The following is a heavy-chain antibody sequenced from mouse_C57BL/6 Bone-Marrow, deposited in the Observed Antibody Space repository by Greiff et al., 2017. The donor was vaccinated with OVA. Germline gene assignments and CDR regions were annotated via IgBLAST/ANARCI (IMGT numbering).Heavy chain of an antibody. CDR1: GFTFSSYA. CDR3: TRLLHAMDY. V-gene: IGHV5-9-1*02. CDR2: ISSGGDYI. J-gene: IGHJ4*01. D-gene: IGHD1-1*01. Sequence: EVQVVESGEGLVKPGGSLKLSCAASGFTFSSYAMSWVRQTPEKRLEWVAYISSGGDYIYYADTVKGRVTISRDKARNTRYLQMSSLKSEDTAMYYCTRLLHAMDYWGQGTSVTVTS.